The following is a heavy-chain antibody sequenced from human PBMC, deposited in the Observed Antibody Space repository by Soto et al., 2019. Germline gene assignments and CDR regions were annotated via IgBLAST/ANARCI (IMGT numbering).Heavy chain of an antibody. V-gene: IGHV4-30-4*01. CDR3: AIYYDILTGYYFDI. CDR1: SGSINSGDYY. Sequence: QVQLQESGPGLVKPSETLSLSCTVSSGSINSGDYYWSWIRQPPGKGLEWIGYIYYSGSTYYNPSLKSRVTISVDTSKNQFSLKLSSVTAADTAVYYCAIYYDILTGYYFDIWGQGTMVTVSS. J-gene: IGHJ3*02. D-gene: IGHD3-9*01. CDR2: IYYSGST.